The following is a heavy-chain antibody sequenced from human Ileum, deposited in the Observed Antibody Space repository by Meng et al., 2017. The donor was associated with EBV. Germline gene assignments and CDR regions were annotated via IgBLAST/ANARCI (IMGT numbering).Heavy chain of an antibody. J-gene: IGHJ4*02. CDR2: TSHSGST. V-gene: IGHV4-4*02. D-gene: IGHD3-22*01. Sequence: QGQRQGPGPGLVKPSATLSLTCAVSGGSISRSDGWSWALQPPGKGLEWIGETSHSGSTNYSPSLKSRVTISLDKSKNQLSLKLNSVAVADTVLYDCASSDYYRSDYWGQGTLVTVSS. CDR1: GGSISRSDG. CDR3: ASSDYYRSDY.